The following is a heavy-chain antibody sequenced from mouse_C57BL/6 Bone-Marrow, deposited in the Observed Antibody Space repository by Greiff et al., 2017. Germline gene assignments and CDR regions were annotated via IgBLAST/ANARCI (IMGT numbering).Heavy chain of an antibody. CDR1: GFSFNTYA. CDR3: VRRGNYYGSSSYWYFDV. J-gene: IGHJ1*03. CDR2: IRGKSNNYAT. V-gene: IGHV10-1*01. Sequence: EVKLVESGGGLVQPKGSLTLSCAASGFSFNTYAMNWVRQPPGKGLEWVARIRGKSNNYATYYAGSVKDRFTISRDDSEIMLYLQMNNLKTEDTAMYYCVRRGNYYGSSSYWYFDVWGTGTTVTASS. D-gene: IGHD1-1*01.